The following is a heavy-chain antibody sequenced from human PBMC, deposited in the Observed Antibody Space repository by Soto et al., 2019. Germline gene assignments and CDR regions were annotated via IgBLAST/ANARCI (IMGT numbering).Heavy chain of an antibody. CDR3: ARALQYSYWEIAVNDY. V-gene: IGHV1-46*01. CDR2: INPSGGST. CDR1: GYTFTSYY. J-gene: IGHJ4*02. D-gene: IGHD5-18*01. Sequence: QVQLVQSGAEVKKPGASVKVSCKASGYTFTSYYMHWVRQAPGQGLEWMGIINPSGGSTSYAQKFQGRVTMTRDTSTSTVYMGLSSLRSEDTAVYYCARALQYSYWEIAVNDYWGQGTLVTVSS.